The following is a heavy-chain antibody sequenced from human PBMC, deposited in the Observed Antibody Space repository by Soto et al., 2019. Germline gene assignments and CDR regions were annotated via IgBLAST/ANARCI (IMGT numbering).Heavy chain of an antibody. CDR1: GYSFTSYW. D-gene: IGHD5-18*01. Sequence: PGESLKISCKGSGYSFTSYWIGWVRQMPVKGLEWMGIIYPGDSDTRYSPSFQGQVTISADKSISTAYLQWSSLKASDTAMYYCATHSYGYTYYYGMDVWGQGTTVTVS. CDR2: IYPGDSDT. CDR3: ATHSYGYTYYYGMDV. V-gene: IGHV5-51*01. J-gene: IGHJ6*02.